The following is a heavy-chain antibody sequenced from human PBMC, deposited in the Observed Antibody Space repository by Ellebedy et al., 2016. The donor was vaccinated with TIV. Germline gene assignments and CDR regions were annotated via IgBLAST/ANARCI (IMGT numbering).Heavy chain of an antibody. CDR2: INHSGNT. Sequence: SETLSLTXAVSGGYFSGYQWTWIRQPPGKGLEWIGEINHSGNTNYNPSLKSRVTISVDTSTNHFSLMLNSVTAADTAVYYCARSTPDYRSSWFPYFYFDLWGRGTLVTVSS. CDR3: ARSTPDYRSSWFPYFYFDL. CDR1: GGYFSGYQ. J-gene: IGHJ2*01. V-gene: IGHV4-34*01. D-gene: IGHD6-13*01.